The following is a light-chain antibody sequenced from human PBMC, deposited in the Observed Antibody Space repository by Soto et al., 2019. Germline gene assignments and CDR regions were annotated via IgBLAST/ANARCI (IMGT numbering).Light chain of an antibody. CDR2: DVT. CDR3: SSYTSSSTPLV. V-gene: IGLV2-14*01. Sequence: QPVLTQPASVSGFPGQSITISCTGTSSDVGGYNYVSWYQQHPGKAPKLMIYDVTNRPSGVSNRFSGSKSGNTASLTISGLQAEDEADYYCSSYTSSSTPLVFGGGTKLTVL. J-gene: IGLJ3*02. CDR1: SSDVGGYNY.